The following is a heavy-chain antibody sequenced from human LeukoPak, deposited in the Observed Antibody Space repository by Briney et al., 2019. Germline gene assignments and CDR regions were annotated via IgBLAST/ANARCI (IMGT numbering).Heavy chain of an antibody. V-gene: IGHV3-11*04. D-gene: IGHD2-15*01. CDR3: ARYTIKLEDIVVVVAATIGAFDI. CDR1: GFTFSDYY. Sequence: KPGGSLRLSCAASGFTFSDYYMSWIRQAPGKGLEWVSYISSSGSTIYYADSVKGRFTISRDNAKNSLYLQMNSLRAEDTAVYYCARYTIKLEDIVVVVAATIGAFDIWGQGTMVTVSS. J-gene: IGHJ3*02. CDR2: ISSSGSTI.